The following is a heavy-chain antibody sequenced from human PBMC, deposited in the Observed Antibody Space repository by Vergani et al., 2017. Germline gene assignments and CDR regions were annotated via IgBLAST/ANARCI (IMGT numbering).Heavy chain of an antibody. CDR3: AREGGGGSQLH. J-gene: IGHJ4*02. CDR2: IISSSSYI. CDR1: GFTFSRYR. Sequence: VQLVESGGGLVKPGGSLRLSCAASGFTFSRYRMNWVRQAPGKGREWVSSIISSSSYIYCADSVKGRCNISRDNAKNSLYLQMHSLRAGDTAEYYCAREGGGGSQLHGGQGTLVTVSS. V-gene: IGHV3-21*01. D-gene: IGHD2-2*01.